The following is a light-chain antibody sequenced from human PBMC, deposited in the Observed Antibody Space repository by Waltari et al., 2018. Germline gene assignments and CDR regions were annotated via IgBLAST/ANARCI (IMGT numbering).Light chain of an antibody. Sequence: QSVLTPPPSVSGAPGPRVTISCTGSNPNIGAGYDVHWYQQIPGKAPQLLFHGHSYRPAGVPDRFSGSKSGTSASLTITGLQAEDEADYYCQSYDGSLSGWVFGGGTKLTVL. V-gene: IGLV1-40*01. CDR1: NPNIGAGYD. CDR3: QSYDGSLSGWV. CDR2: GHS. J-gene: IGLJ3*02.